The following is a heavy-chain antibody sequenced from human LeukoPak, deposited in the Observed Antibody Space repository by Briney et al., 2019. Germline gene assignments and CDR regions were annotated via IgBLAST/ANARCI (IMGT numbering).Heavy chain of an antibody. CDR2: ITGSDDKT. V-gene: IGHV3-23*01. D-gene: IGHD3-22*01. CDR3: AKGPQLGSGYHPDY. J-gene: IGHJ4*02. CDR1: GFTFSSAA. Sequence: GGSLRLSCAASGFTFSSAAMTWVRQAPGQGLEWVSTITGSDDKTYYADSVKGRFTISRDYSRNTVHLKMNSLGAEDTAIYYGAKGPQLGSGYHPDYWGQGTLVTVSS.